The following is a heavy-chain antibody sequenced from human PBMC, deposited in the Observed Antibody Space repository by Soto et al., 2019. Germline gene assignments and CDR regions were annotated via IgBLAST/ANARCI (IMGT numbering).Heavy chain of an antibody. D-gene: IGHD6-6*01. V-gene: IGHV1-18*03. CDR2: ISAYNGNT. Sequence: ASVKVSCKASGYTFSNYGISWVRQAPGQGLEWMGWISAYNGNTNYAQKFQGRVTMTTDTSTSAAYMELRSLRSDDMAVYYCARDNREYSSSPMNPGPHWGHGPLVTVSS. CDR3: ARDNREYSSSPMNPGPH. J-gene: IGHJ4*01. CDR1: GYTFSNYG.